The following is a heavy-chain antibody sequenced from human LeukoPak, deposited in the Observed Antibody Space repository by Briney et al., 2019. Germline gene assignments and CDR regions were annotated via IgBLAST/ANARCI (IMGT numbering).Heavy chain of an antibody. CDR1: GFTFSSYA. CDR3: AKDTGGSGSYFDY. CDR2: ISYDGSNK. V-gene: IGHV3-30-3*01. Sequence: PGGSLRLSCAASGFTFSSYAMHWVRQAPGKGLEWVAVISYDGSNKYYADSVKGRFTISRDNSKNTLYLQMNSLRAEDTAVYYCAKDTGGSGSYFDYWGQGTLVTVSS. D-gene: IGHD3-10*01. J-gene: IGHJ4*02.